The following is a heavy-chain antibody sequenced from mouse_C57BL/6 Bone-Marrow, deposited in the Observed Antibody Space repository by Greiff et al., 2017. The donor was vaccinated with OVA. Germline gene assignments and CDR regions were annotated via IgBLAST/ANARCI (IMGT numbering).Heavy chain of an antibody. D-gene: IGHD2-5*01. J-gene: IGHJ4*01. Sequence: QVQLKESGPGLVAPSQSLSITCTVSGFSLTSYGVSWVRQPPGKGLEWLGVIWCDGSTNNHSDHISRLSISKDNSKRQVFLTLNSLQTDDTATYYCAKGWVKNNSNQFIDYAIDYWGQGTSVTGSS. CDR2: IWCDGST. CDR3: AKGWVKNNSNQFIDYAIDY. CDR1: GFSLTSYG. V-gene: IGHV2-3*01.